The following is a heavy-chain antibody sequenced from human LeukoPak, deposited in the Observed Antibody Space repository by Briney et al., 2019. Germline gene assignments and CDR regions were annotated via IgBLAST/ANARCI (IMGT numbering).Heavy chain of an antibody. CDR2: INHSGST. D-gene: IGHD2-2*01. CDR1: GGSFSGYY. J-gene: IGHJ4*02. V-gene: IGHV4-34*01. Sequence: PSETLSLTCAVYGGSFSGYYRSWIRQPPGKGLEWIGEINHSGSTNYNPSLKSRVTISVDTSKNQFSLKLSSVTAADTAVYYCASRSRYCSSTSCYYYFDYWGQGTLVTVSS. CDR3: ASRSRYCSSTSCYYYFDY.